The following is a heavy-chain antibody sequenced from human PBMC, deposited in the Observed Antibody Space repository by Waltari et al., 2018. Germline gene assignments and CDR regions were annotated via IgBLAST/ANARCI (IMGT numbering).Heavy chain of an antibody. CDR2: ISSSSSYI. CDR3: ARAPLPPHIVVVPKGYYYGMDV. V-gene: IGHV3-21*01. D-gene: IGHD2-21*01. CDR1: GFTFSSYS. Sequence: EVQLVESGGGLVKPGGSLRLSCAASGFTFSSYSMNWVRQAPGKGLEWVSSISSSSSYIYYADSVKGRFTISRDNAKNSLYLQMNSLRAEDTAVYYCARAPLPPHIVVVPKGYYYGMDVWGQGTTVTVSS. J-gene: IGHJ6*02.